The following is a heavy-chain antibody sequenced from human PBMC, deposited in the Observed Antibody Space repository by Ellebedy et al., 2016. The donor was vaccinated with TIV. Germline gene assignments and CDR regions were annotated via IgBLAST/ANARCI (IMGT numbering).Heavy chain of an antibody. V-gene: IGHV3-30*03. Sequence: GGSLRLXXAASGFSFRTYGMHWVRQAPGKGLEWVAVISYDRSQKFYVDSVKGRFTISRDNAKNTLHLQMNSLRAEDTAVYYCARRGAVPGTLDNWGQGTLVTVSS. CDR3: ARRGAVPGTLDN. J-gene: IGHJ4*02. CDR1: GFSFRTYG. D-gene: IGHD2-15*01. CDR2: ISYDRSQK.